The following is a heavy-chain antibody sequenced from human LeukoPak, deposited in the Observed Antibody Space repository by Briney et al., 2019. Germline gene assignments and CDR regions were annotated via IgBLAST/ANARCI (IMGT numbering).Heavy chain of an antibody. V-gene: IGHV4-34*09. Sequence: TLSLTCAVYGGSFSGYYWSWIRQPPGKGLEWIGEINHSGSTYYNPSLKSRVTISVDTSKNQFSLKLSSVTAADTAVYYCASRATGGYDPFDYWGQGTLVTVSS. CDR3: ASRATGGYDPFDY. CDR1: GGSFSGYY. J-gene: IGHJ4*02. D-gene: IGHD5-12*01. CDR2: INHSGST.